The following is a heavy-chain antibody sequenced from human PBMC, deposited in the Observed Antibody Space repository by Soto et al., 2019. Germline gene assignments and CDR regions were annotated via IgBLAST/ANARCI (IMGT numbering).Heavy chain of an antibody. V-gene: IGHV1-69*18. CDR1: GVTFSSYA. CDR3: AKDGSWDGGGGES. Sequence: QVQLVQSGAELKKPGSSVKVSCSASGVTFSSYAFTWVRQAPGQGLEWMGNIIPVFRTSNYAQGFQDRLTISADESTYTIDTELSSLRSEDPAVYFCAKDGSWDGGGGESWGQGTLVIVSS. CDR2: IIPVFRTS. D-gene: IGHD2-21*01. J-gene: IGHJ4*02.